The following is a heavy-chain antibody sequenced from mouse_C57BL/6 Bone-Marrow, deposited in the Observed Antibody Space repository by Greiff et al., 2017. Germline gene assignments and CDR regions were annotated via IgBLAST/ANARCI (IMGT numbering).Heavy chain of an antibody. CDR2: IDPSDSYT. CDR3: ARRHAMDY. CDR1: GYTFTSYW. Sequence: QVQLQQPGAELVRPGTSVKLSCKASGYTFTSYWMHWVKQRPGQGLEWIGVIDPSDSYTNYNQKFKGKATLTVDTSSGTAYMQLSSLTSEDSAVYYCARRHAMDYWGQGTSVTVSS. J-gene: IGHJ4*01. V-gene: IGHV1-59*01.